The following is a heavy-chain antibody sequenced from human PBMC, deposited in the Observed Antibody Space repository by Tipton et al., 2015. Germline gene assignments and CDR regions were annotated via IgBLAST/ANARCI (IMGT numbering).Heavy chain of an antibody. CDR1: GGSFYTYY. Sequence: TLSLTCSLSGGSFYTYYGTWIRQPPGQGLEWIGEIYHSGTTNYNPSLRGRFTISLRTSKNQLSLKVDSVTAADTAIYYCARGGSPIIEMAYHHSGLDVWGQGTTVTVSS. J-gene: IGHJ6*02. CDR2: IYHSGTT. V-gene: IGHV4-34*01. D-gene: IGHD5-24*01. CDR3: ARGGSPIIEMAYHHSGLDV.